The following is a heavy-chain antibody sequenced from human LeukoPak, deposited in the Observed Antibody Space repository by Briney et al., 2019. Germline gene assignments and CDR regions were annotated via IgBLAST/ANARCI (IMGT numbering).Heavy chain of an antibody. CDR1: GFTFSDYH. CDR2: ISSSGSTI. J-gene: IGHJ6*02. V-gene: IGHV3-11*01. D-gene: IGHD1-26*01. Sequence: PGGSLRLSCAASGFTFSDYHMSWIRQAPGKGLEWVSYISSSGSTIYYADSVKGRFTISRDNAKNSLYLQMNSLRAEDTAVYYCARTTWELPQGMDVWGQGTTVTVSS. CDR3: ARTTWELPQGMDV.